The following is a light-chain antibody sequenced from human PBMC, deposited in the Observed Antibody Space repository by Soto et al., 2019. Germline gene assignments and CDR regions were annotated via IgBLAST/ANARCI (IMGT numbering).Light chain of an antibody. CDR1: QSISTW. CDR3: QQYNNYLWT. CDR2: DAS. J-gene: IGKJ1*01. V-gene: IGKV1-5*01. Sequence: DIQMTQSPSTLSASVGDRVTITCRASQSISTWLAWYQQRPGKAPNVLIYDASNLETGVPSRFIGSGSWTAFSLTISSLEPDDFATEYCQQYNNYLWTFGQGTKVEVK.